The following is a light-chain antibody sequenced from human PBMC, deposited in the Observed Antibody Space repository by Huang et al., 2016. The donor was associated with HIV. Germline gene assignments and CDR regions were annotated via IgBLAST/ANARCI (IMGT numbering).Light chain of an antibody. CDR2: DAS. CDR3: QQRGNWPPVT. Sequence: EVVLTQSPATLSLSPGERAALSCRASQSVTNYLAWYQQKPGQPPSLRIYDASNRATGFPARFSVSGSGTDFTLTISSLEPEDFAVYYCQQRGNWPPVTFGGGTKVEIK. V-gene: IGKV3-11*01. CDR1: QSVTNY. J-gene: IGKJ4*01.